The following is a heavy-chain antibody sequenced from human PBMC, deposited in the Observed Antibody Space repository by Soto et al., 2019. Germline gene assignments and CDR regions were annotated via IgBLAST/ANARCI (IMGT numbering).Heavy chain of an antibody. J-gene: IGHJ4*02. CDR1: GFTFSAYG. D-gene: IGHD2-8*01. CDR2: IRYDGSNK. CDR3: ARDNGQLVVSPIDY. Sequence: QVQLVESGGGVVQPGRSLRLSCVASGFTFSAYGMHWVRQAPGKGLEWVAVIRYDGSNKYYEDSVKGRFTISRDNSKNTLYLQMNSLRVEDMAVYYCARDNGQLVVSPIDYWGQGTLVTVSS. V-gene: IGHV3-33*01.